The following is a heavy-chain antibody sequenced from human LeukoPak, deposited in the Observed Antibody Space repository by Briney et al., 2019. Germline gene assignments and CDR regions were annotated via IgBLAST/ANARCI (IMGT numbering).Heavy chain of an antibody. J-gene: IGHJ4*02. V-gene: IGHV3-48*03. CDR1: GFTFSSYD. CDR2: ISSSGSTI. D-gene: IGHD1-26*01. Sequence: GGSLRLSCAASGFTFSSYDMNWVRQAPGKGLEWVSYISSSGSTIYYADSVKGRFTISRDNAKNSLYLQMNSLRAADTAVYYCARGGWELLLFQLDYWGQGTLVTVSS. CDR3: ARGGWELLLFQLDY.